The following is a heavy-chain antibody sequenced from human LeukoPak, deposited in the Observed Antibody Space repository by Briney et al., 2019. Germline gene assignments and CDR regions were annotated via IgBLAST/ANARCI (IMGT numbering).Heavy chain of an antibody. J-gene: IGHJ6*03. CDR1: GGSFSGYY. V-gene: IGHV4-34*01. Sequence: PSETLSLTCAVYGGSFSGYYWSWIRQPPGKGLEWIGEINHSGSTNHNPSLKSRVTISVDTSKNQFSLKLSSVTAADTAVYYCARKTTTVTRYYYYYYMDVWGKGTTVTVSS. D-gene: IGHD4-11*01. CDR3: ARKTTTVTRYYYYYYMDV. CDR2: INHSGST.